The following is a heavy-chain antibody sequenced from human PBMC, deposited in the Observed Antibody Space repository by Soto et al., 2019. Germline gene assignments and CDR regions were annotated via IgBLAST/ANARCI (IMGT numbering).Heavy chain of an antibody. V-gene: IGHV4-31*03. Sequence: TSETLSLTCTVSGGSISSGGYYWSWIRQHPGKGLEWIGYIYYSGSTYYNPSLKSRVTISVDTSKNQFSLKLSSVTAADTAVYYCAREEGYCSSTSCRYYYYYMDVWGKGTTVTVSS. CDR3: AREEGYCSSTSCRYYYYYMDV. CDR2: IYYSGST. J-gene: IGHJ6*03. D-gene: IGHD2-2*01. CDR1: GGSISSGGYY.